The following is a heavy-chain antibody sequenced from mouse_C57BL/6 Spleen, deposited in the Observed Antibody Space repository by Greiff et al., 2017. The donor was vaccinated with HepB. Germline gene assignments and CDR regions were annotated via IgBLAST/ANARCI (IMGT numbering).Heavy chain of an antibody. V-gene: IGHV5-6*01. Sequence: EVQRVESGGDLVKPGGSLKLSCAASGFTFSSYGMSWVRQTPDKRLEWVATISSGGSYTYYPDSVKGRFTISRDNAKNTLYLQMSSLKSEDTAMYYCARLFTTVAYFDYWGQGTTLTVSS. CDR2: ISSGGSYT. J-gene: IGHJ2*01. CDR3: ARLFTTVAYFDY. CDR1: GFTFSSYG. D-gene: IGHD1-1*01.